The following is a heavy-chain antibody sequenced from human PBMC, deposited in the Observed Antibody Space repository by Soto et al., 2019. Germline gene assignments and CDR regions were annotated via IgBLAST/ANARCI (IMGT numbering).Heavy chain of an antibody. Sequence: QVQLVESGGGVVQPGRSLRLSCAASGFTFSSYAMHWVRQAPGKGLEWVAAISYDGSNKYYADSVKGRFTISRDNSKNTLYLQMNSLRAEDTAVYYCARGDDIVVVTATPFDYWGQGTLVTVSS. D-gene: IGHD2-21*02. CDR2: ISYDGSNK. CDR3: ARGDDIVVVTATPFDY. CDR1: GFTFSSYA. V-gene: IGHV3-30-3*01. J-gene: IGHJ4*02.